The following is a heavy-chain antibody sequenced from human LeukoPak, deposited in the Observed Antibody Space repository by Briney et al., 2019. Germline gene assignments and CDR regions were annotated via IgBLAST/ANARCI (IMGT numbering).Heavy chain of an antibody. CDR2: ISGSGGRT. D-gene: IGHD3-10*01. CDR3: AKDRGFGVFFQYYFDY. J-gene: IGHJ4*02. V-gene: IGHV3-23*01. CDR1: GFTFSSYA. Sequence: GGSLRLSCAASGFTFSSYAMSWVRQAPGKGLEWVSSISGSGGRTHYTDSVKGRFTISRDNSKNTLYLQMNSLRAEDTAVYYCAKDRGFGVFFQYYFDYWGQGTLVTVSS.